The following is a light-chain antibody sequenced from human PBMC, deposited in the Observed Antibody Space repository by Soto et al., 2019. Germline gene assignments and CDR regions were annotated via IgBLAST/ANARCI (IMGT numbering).Light chain of an antibody. CDR2: EVS. CDR3: SSYAGSNNFV. Sequence: QSALTQPPSASGSPGQSVTISCTGTSSDVGGYNYVSWYQQHPGKAPKVMIYEVSKRPPGVPDRFSGSKSGNTASLTVSGLQAEDEADYYCSSYAGSNNFVFVTGTKLTVL. J-gene: IGLJ1*01. CDR1: SSDVGGYNY. V-gene: IGLV2-8*01.